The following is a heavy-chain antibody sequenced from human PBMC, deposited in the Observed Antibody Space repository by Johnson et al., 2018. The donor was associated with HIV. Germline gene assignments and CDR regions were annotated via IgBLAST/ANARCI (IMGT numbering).Heavy chain of an antibody. V-gene: IGHV3-48*04. CDR1: GLNFSDYG. J-gene: IGHJ3*02. CDR2: ISNSGETV. Sequence: VQLVESGGGVVQPGRSVRLSCVVSGLNFSDYGMHWVRQAPGKGLEWVSYISNSGETVFYAASVKGRFTVSRDNTKNSLFLQIDTLRAEDTAVYFCARDSDVLPGYTGPEDAFDIWGQGTLVTVSS. CDR3: ARDSDVLPGYTGPEDAFDI. D-gene: IGHD3-9*01.